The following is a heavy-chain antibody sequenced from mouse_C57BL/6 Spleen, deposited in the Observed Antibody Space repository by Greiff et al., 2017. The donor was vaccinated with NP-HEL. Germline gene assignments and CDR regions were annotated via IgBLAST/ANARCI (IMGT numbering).Heavy chain of an antibody. CDR2: IHPNSGST. D-gene: IGHD1-1*01. Sequence: QVQLQQSGAELVKPGASVKLSCKASGYTFTSYWMHWVKQRPGQGLEWIGMIHPNSGSTNYNEKFKSKATLTVDKSSSTAYMQLSSLTSEDSAVYYCARPNYYGSSYFDYWGQGTTLTVSS. V-gene: IGHV1-64*01. J-gene: IGHJ2*01. CDR1: GYTFTSYW. CDR3: ARPNYYGSSYFDY.